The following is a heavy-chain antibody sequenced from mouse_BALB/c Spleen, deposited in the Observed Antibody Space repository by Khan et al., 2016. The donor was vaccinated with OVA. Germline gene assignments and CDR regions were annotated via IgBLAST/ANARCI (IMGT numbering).Heavy chain of an antibody. CDR3: SRWYYGSRYADYFDF. CDR2: INYNGHT. Sequence: DVHLVESGPGLVKPSQSLSLTCTVTGYSITSDFAWNWIRQFPGNKLEWMGYINYNGHTTYNPSLRSRIFITRDTYNDLFFVQFTSTTTEDTATYYCSRWYYGSRYADYFDFWGQGTTLTVSS. J-gene: IGHJ2*01. CDR1: GYSITSDFA. D-gene: IGHD1-1*01. V-gene: IGHV3-2*02.